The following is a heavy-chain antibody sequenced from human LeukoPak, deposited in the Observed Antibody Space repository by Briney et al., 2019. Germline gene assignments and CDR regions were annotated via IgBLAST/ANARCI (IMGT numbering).Heavy chain of an antibody. V-gene: IGHV4-59*01. CDR2: IYYSGST. CDR3: ARDIAVAGTGAFDI. D-gene: IGHD6-19*01. CDR1: GGSISSYY. Sequence: PSETLSLTCTVSGGSISSYYWSWIRQPPGKGLEWIGYIYYSGSTNYNPSLKSRVTISVDTSKNQFSLKLSSVTAADTAVYYCARDIAVAGTGAFDIWGQGTMVTVSS. J-gene: IGHJ3*02.